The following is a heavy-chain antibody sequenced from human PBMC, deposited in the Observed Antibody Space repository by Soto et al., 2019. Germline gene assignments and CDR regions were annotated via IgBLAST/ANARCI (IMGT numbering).Heavy chain of an antibody. CDR1: GFAFSSYG. CDR3: ARDWCTGGSCYSRFDL. J-gene: IGHJ3*01. Sequence: QVQLVQSGGGVVQPGRSLRLSCAASGFAFSSYGMHWVRQAPGKGLEGVGVIWYDGTNKYYADSVKGRFSISRDNSKNTLYLQMNSLRAEDTAVYYCARDWCTGGSCYSRFDLWGQGTMVTVSS. D-gene: IGHD2-15*01. CDR2: IWYDGTNK. V-gene: IGHV3-33*01.